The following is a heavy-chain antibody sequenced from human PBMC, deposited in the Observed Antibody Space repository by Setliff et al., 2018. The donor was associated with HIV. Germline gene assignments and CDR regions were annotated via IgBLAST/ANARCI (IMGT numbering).Heavy chain of an antibody. J-gene: IGHJ6*03. V-gene: IGHV4-31*03. D-gene: IGHD2-15*01. Sequence: SETLSLTCTVSGGSISTGDYYWAWIRHYPGKGLEWIGYIYYSGITHYNPSLKSRVTISVDTSKNQFSLNLNSVTVADTAVYYCARGGGFPMDVWGKGTTVTVSS. CDR1: GGSISTGDYY. CDR3: ARGGGFPMDV. CDR2: IYYSGIT.